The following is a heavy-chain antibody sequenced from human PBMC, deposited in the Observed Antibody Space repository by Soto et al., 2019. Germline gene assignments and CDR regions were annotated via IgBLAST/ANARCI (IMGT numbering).Heavy chain of an antibody. J-gene: IGHJ4*02. CDR2: IWYDGSNK. CDR3: ARVGAPLHKGIAAAVDY. D-gene: IGHD6-13*01. Sequence: QVQLVESGGGVVQPGRSLRLSCAASGFTFSSYGMHWVRQAPGKGLEWVAVIWYDGSNKYYADSVKGRFTISRDNSKNKLYLQMNSLRAEDTAVYYCARVGAPLHKGIAAAVDYWGQGTLVTVSS. V-gene: IGHV3-33*01. CDR1: GFTFSSYG.